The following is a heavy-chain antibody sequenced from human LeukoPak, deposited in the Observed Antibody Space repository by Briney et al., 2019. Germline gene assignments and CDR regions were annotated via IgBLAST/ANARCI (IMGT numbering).Heavy chain of an antibody. CDR3: ARDRYCSGGSCYRGDAFDI. CDR1: GGSVSSGSYY. J-gene: IGHJ3*02. Sequence: SETLSLTCTVSGGSVSSGSYYWSWIRQPPGKGLECIGYIYYSGSTNYNPSLKSRVTISVDTSKNQFSLKLSSVTAADTAVYYCARDRYCSGGSCYRGDAFDIWGQGTMVTVSS. V-gene: IGHV4-61*01. CDR2: IYYSGST. D-gene: IGHD2-15*01.